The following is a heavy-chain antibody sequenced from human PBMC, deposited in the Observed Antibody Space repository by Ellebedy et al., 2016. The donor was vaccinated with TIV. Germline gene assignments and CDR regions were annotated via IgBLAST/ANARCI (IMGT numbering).Heavy chain of an antibody. CDR1: GYSFTSYW. CDR2: IYPGDSDT. Sequence: GGSLRLSCKGSGYSFTSYWIGWVRQMPGKGLEWMRIIYPGDSDTRYSPSFQGQVTISADKSISTAYLQWSSLKASDTAMYYCARGAYYYDSSGYFKGYFDLWGRGTLVTVSS. V-gene: IGHV5-51*01. CDR3: ARGAYYYDSSGYFKGYFDL. J-gene: IGHJ2*01. D-gene: IGHD3-22*01.